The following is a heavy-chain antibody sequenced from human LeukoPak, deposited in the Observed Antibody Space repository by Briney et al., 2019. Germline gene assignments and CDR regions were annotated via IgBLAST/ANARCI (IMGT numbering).Heavy chain of an antibody. J-gene: IGHJ4*02. D-gene: IGHD1-26*01. V-gene: IGHV4-61*08. Sequence: SETLSLTCTVSGGSVSSADYYWSWIRQPPGKGLEWIGFIYTTGSTNYNPSLKSRVTISVDTSRNQFSLKLTSVTAADTAVYYCARWGLSGDYSYLDYWGQGTLVTVSS. CDR1: GGSVSSADYY. CDR3: ARWGLSGDYSYLDY. CDR2: IYTTGST.